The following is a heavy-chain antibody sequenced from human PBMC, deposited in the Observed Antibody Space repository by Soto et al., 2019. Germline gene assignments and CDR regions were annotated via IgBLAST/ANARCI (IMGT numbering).Heavy chain of an antibody. J-gene: IGHJ6*04. V-gene: IGHV3-15*01. CDR1: RFTFSNAW. CDR3: DTDNCSGGRWAEWDV. CDR2: IKSKTDGGTT. Sequence: EVQLVESGGGLVKPGGSLRLSCAASRFTFSNAWMSWVRQAPGKGLEWVGRIKSKTDGGTTDYAAPVKGRFSISRDDSKDTLFLQMDSLKTEDTAVYYCDTDNCSGGRWAEWDVWAKGTTVTVSS. D-gene: IGHD2-15*01.